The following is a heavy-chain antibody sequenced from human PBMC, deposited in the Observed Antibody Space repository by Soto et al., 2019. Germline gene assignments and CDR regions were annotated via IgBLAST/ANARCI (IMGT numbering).Heavy chain of an antibody. CDR2: IFYSGST. D-gene: IGHD5-12*01. V-gene: IGHV4-61*01. Sequence: QVQLQESGPGLVKPSETLSVTCTVSGGFVSSRSHFWSWIRQPPGGGLQWIGYIFYSGSTNYNPSLKSRATLSVDTSRNQFSLRLTSVTAADTAFYYCARYDAESGSNKIDPWGQGTLVTVSS. CDR1: GGFVSSRSHF. J-gene: IGHJ5*02. CDR3: ARYDAESGSNKIDP.